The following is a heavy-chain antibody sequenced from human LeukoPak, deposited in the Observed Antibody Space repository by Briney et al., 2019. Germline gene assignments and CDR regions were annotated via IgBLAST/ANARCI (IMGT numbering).Heavy chain of an antibody. CDR3: ARTYGSGSYPNYYGLDV. CDR1: GFTLTTYS. D-gene: IGHD3-10*01. Sequence: GGSLRLSCVASGFTLTTYSMNWVRQAPGKGLEWVSSISTSSSYIYYADSVKGRFTISRDNAKNSLFLQMNSLRAEDTAVYYCARTYGSGSYPNYYGLDVWGQGTTVTVSS. J-gene: IGHJ6*02. V-gene: IGHV3-21*01. CDR2: ISTSSSYI.